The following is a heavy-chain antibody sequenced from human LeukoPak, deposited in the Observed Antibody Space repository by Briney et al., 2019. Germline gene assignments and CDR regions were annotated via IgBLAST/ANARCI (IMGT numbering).Heavy chain of an antibody. V-gene: IGHV4-31*03. CDR1: GGSISSGGYY. CDR3: ARRGLRILVPAAFDI. Sequence: TSETLSLTCTVSGGSISSGGYYWSWIRQHPGKGPEWIGYIYYSGSTYYNPPLKSRVTISVDTSKNQFSLKLSSVTAADTAVYYCARRGLRILVPAAFDIWGQGTMVTVSS. D-gene: IGHD2-15*01. J-gene: IGHJ3*02. CDR2: IYYSGST.